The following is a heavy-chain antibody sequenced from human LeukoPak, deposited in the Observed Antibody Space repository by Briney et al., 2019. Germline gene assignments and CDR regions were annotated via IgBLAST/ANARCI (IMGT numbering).Heavy chain of an antibody. Sequence: PGGSLRLSCAASGFTLSDYWVHWGRQAPGKGLVWVSRINTNGGRTDYADSVKGRFTISRDNAKNTVSLQMNSLRAEDTAVYYCARSFSGSREYWGQGTRVTVSS. D-gene: IGHD5-24*01. V-gene: IGHV3-74*01. CDR3: ARSFSGSREY. CDR2: INTNGGRT. CDR1: GFTLSDYW. J-gene: IGHJ4*02.